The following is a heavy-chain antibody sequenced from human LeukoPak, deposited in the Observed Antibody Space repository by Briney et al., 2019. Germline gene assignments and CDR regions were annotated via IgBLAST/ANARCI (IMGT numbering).Heavy chain of an antibody. V-gene: IGHV3-23*01. CDR2: ISGSGGST. J-gene: IGHJ4*02. Sequence: GGSLRLSCAASGFTFSSYAMSWVRQAPGKGLEWVSAISGSGGSTYYADSVKGRFTISRNNSKNTLYLQMNSLRAEDTAVYYCAKDISVAVIYYFDYWGQGTLVTVSS. CDR3: AKDISVAVIYYFDY. CDR1: GFTFSSYA. D-gene: IGHD6-19*01.